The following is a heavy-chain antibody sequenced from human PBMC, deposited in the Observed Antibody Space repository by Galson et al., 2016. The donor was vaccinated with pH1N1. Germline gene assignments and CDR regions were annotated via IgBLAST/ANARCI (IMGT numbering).Heavy chain of an antibody. J-gene: IGHJ4*02. V-gene: IGHV3-7*03. D-gene: IGHD5-24*01. Sequence: SLRLSCAASGFTLSDYWMNWVRQAPGKGLEWVAIIKPDGSQTYYVDSVKGRFTISRDNVKNSMFLHMYSLRAEDTAVYYCARAVATRESFWGQGTLVTVSS. CDR3: ARAVATRESF. CDR2: IKPDGSQT. CDR1: GFTLSDYW.